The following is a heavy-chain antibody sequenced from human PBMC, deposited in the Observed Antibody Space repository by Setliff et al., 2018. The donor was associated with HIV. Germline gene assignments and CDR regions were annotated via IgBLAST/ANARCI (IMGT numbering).Heavy chain of an antibody. CDR1: GYTFTGYY. Sequence: ASVKVSCKASGYTFTGYYIHWVRQAPGQGLEWMGVIDPRGGSTHYSQKLQGRVTMTRDTSTSTVYMELRSLRSEDTAIYYCAREATMTYRNFDYWGQGTLVTVSS. V-gene: IGHV1-46*03. D-gene: IGHD5-12*01. CDR2: IDPRGGST. CDR3: AREATMTYRNFDY. J-gene: IGHJ4*02.